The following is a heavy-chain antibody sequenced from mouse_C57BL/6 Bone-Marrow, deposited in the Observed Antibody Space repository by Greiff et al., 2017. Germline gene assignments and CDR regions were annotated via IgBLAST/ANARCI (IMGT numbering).Heavy chain of an antibody. Sequence: VKLQESGAELVRPGASVTLSCKASGYTFTDYEMHWVKQTPVHGLEWIGAIDPETGGTAYNQKFKGKAILTADKSSSTVYMELRSLTSEDSAVYYCTRGHWDDGDYWGQGTTLTVSS. J-gene: IGHJ2*01. CDR3: TRGHWDDGDY. CDR2: IDPETGGT. CDR1: GYTFTDYE. V-gene: IGHV1-15*01. D-gene: IGHD4-1*01.